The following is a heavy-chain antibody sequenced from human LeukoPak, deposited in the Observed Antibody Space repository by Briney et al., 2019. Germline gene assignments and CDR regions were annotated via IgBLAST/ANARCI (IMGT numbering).Heavy chain of an antibody. Sequence: SGPTLVKPTQTLTLTCTFSGFSLSTSGVGVGWIRQPPGKALEWLAFIYWDDDKRYSPSLKTRLTITKDTSKNQVVLTMSNMDPVDTATYYCVHSSLYCSGGSCLLGGLPDYWGQGTLVTVSS. CDR2: IYWDDDK. V-gene: IGHV2-5*02. CDR3: VHSSLYCSGGSCLLGGLPDY. CDR1: GFSLSTSGVG. D-gene: IGHD2-15*01. J-gene: IGHJ4*02.